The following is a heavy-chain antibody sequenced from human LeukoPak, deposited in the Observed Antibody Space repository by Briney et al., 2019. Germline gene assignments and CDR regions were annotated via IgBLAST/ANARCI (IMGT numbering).Heavy chain of an antibody. V-gene: IGHV1-69*05. J-gene: IGHJ4*02. D-gene: IGHD6-13*01. Sequence: SVKVSCKASGGTFSSYAISWVRQAPGQGLEWMGGIIPIFGTANYAQKFQGRVTITTDESTSTAYMELSSLRSEDTAVYYCARDRTAYSSSWYPHPPYHFDYWGQGTLVTVSS. CDR3: ARDRTAYSSSWYPHPPYHFDY. CDR1: GGTFSSYA. CDR2: IIPIFGTA.